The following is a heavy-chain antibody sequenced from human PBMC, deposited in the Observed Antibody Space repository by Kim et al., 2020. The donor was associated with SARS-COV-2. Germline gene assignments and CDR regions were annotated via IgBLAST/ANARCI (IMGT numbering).Heavy chain of an antibody. Sequence: GGSLRLSCAASAFTFSSYAMSWVRQAPGKGLEWVSAISGRGGSTYYADSVKGRFTIPRDNSKNTLYLQMNSLRAEDTAVYYCAKGFPEGYSYGPLDYWGQGTLVTVSS. CDR2: ISGRGGST. CDR3: AKGFPEGYSYGPLDY. V-gene: IGHV3-23*01. CDR1: AFTFSSYA. D-gene: IGHD5-18*01. J-gene: IGHJ4*02.